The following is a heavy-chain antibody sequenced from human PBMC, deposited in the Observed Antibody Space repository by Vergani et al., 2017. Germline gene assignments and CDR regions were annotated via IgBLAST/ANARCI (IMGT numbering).Heavy chain of an antibody. V-gene: IGHV4-30-4*01. Sequence: QLQLQESGPGLVKPSETLSLTCTVSGGSISSGDYYWSWIRQPPGKGLEWIGYIYYSGSTYYNPSLKSRVTISVDTSKNQFSLKLSSVTAADTAVYYCARAGRVRVVISKFYYMDVWGKGTTVTVSS. CDR3: ARAGRVRVVISKFYYMDV. CDR1: GGSISSGDYY. D-gene: IGHD3-10*01. CDR2: IYYSGST. J-gene: IGHJ6*03.